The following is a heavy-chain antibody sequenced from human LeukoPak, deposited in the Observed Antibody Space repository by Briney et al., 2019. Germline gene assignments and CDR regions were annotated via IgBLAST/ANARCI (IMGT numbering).Heavy chain of an antibody. J-gene: IGHJ4*02. CDR1: GGSISSYY. D-gene: IGHD1-26*01. V-gene: IGHV4-4*07. CDR2: IYSSGST. CDR3: AREPNYSGSYLPDY. Sequence: PSETLSLTCTVSGGSISSYYWSWIRQPAGKGLEWIGRIYSSGSTNYNPSLKSRVIMSVDTSKNQFSLQLTSVTAADTAVYYCAREPNYSGSYLPDYWGQGTLVTVSS.